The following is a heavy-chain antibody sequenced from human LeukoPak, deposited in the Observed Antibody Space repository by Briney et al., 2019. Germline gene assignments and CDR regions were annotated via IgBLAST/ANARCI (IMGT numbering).Heavy chain of an antibody. CDR3: AKPFWQRTYYFDY. V-gene: IGHV3-23*01. CDR1: GFTFSSYA. CDR2: ISGSGGST. Sequence: GGSLRLSCAASGFTFSSYAMSWVRQAPGKGLEWVSAISGSGGSTYYADSVKGRFTISRDNSKNTLYLLMNSLRAEDTAVYYCAKPFWQRTYYFDYWGQGTLVTVSS. D-gene: IGHD6-25*01. J-gene: IGHJ4*02.